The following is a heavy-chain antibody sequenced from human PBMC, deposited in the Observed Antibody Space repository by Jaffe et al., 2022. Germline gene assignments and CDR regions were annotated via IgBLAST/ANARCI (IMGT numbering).Heavy chain of an antibody. CDR3: ARENVSEPTYDDFWGGYDQGDRFDY. V-gene: IGHV3-7*01. D-gene: IGHD3-3*01. J-gene: IGHJ4*02. CDR1: GFTLRSYW. CDR2: INQDGIEK. Sequence: EVQLVESGGGLVQPGGSLRLSCAASGFTLRSYWMSWVRQAPGKGLEWVANINQDGIEKYYVDSVKGRFTISRDNTKNLVYLQMNSLRAEDTAVYYCARENVSEPTYDDFWGGYDQGDRFDYWGQGNLVTVSS.